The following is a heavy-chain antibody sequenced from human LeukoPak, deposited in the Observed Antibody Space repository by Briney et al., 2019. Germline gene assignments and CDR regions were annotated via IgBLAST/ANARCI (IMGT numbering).Heavy chain of an antibody. D-gene: IGHD5/OR15-5a*01. CDR1: GGTFSSYA. CDR3: ARAPVSTYYYYYYMDV. J-gene: IGHJ6*03. CDR2: IIPIFGTA. V-gene: IGHV1-69*05. Sequence: APVKVSCKASGGTFSSYAIIWVRQAPGQGLEWMGGIIPIFGTANYAQKFQGRVTITTDESTSTAYMELSSLRSEDTAVYYCARAPVSTYYYYYYMDVWGKGTTVTVSS.